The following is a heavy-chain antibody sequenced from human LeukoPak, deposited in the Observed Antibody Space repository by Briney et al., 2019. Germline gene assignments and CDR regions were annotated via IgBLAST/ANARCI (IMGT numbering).Heavy chain of an antibody. J-gene: IGHJ3*02. Sequence: GGSLRLSCAASGFTLTHYGMNWVRQAPGKGLEWVSGIRANGETTYYADSVRGRFTISRDNSRSMVWLQMNSLTAEDTAMYYCGRDLNWGAFDIRGLGTLVTVSS. CDR2: IRANGETT. D-gene: IGHD7-27*01. CDR3: GRDLNWGAFDI. CDR1: GFTLTHYG. V-gene: IGHV3-23*01.